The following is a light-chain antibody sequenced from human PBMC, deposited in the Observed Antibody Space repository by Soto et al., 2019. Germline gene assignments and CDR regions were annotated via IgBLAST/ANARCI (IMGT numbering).Light chain of an antibody. J-gene: IGLJ2*01. CDR1: SSNIGARFD. CDR3: QSYDTSLSGWVI. V-gene: IGLV1-40*01. CDR2: DNK. Sequence: QSVLTQPPSVSGAPGQRISISCTGSSSNIGARFDVHWYQQVAGAAPKLLIFDNKYRPSGVPARFSGSKSGTSASLVITGFQAEDEADYFCQSYDTSLSGWVIFGGGTKVTVL.